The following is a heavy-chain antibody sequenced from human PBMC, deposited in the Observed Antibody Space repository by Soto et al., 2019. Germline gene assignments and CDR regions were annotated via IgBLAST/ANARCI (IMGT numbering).Heavy chain of an antibody. J-gene: IGHJ6*02. CDR3: AREVGIVGAKASVFYYGMDV. CDR2: IYYSGST. D-gene: IGHD1-26*01. V-gene: IGHV4-31*03. CDR1: GGSISSGGYY. Sequence: QVQLQESGPGLVKPSQTLSLTCTVSGGSISSGGYYWSWIRQHPGKGREGIGYIYYSGSTYYNPSLKSRVTISVDTSKNQFSLKLSSVTAADTAVYYCAREVGIVGAKASVFYYGMDVWGQGTTVTVSS.